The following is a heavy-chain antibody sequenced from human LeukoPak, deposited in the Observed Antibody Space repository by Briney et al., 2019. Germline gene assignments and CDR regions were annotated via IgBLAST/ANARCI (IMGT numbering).Heavy chain of an antibody. CDR3: AIWFGELLWGHFDY. CDR2: IIPILGIA. J-gene: IGHJ4*02. D-gene: IGHD3-10*01. CDR1: GYTFTSYY. Sequence: SVKVSCKASGYTFTSYYMHWVRQAPGQGLEWMGRIIPILGIANYAQKFQGRVTITADKSTSTAYMELSSLRSEDTAVYYCAIWFGELLWGHFDYWGQGTLVTVSS. V-gene: IGHV1-69*02.